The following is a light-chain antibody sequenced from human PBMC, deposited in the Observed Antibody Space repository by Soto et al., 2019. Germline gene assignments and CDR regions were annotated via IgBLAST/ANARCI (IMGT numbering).Light chain of an antibody. Sequence: EIVLTQSPGTLSLSPGERATLSCSASQSVSRNYLVWYQQKPGQAPRLLIYGASGRATGIPDRFSGSGSGTDFTLTISSLQPEDFATYYCQQSYSTPRTFGQGTKVDIK. CDR3: QQSYSTPRT. V-gene: IGKV3-20*01. J-gene: IGKJ1*01. CDR2: GAS. CDR1: QSVSRNY.